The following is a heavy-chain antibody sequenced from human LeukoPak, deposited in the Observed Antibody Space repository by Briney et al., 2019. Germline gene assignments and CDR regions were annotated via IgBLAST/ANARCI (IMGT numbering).Heavy chain of an antibody. Sequence: GGSLRLSCAASGFTFSSYAMHWVRQAPGKGLDWVAVISYDGSNKYYADSVKGRFTISRDNSKNTLYLQMNTLRAEDTAVYYCARAYSSSWYLDYWGQGTLVTVSS. V-gene: IGHV3-30*04. CDR3: ARAYSSSWYLDY. J-gene: IGHJ4*02. D-gene: IGHD6-13*01. CDR2: ISYDGSNK. CDR1: GFTFSSYA.